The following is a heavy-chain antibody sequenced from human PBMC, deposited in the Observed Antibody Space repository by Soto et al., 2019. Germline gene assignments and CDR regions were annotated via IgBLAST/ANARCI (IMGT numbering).Heavy chain of an antibody. D-gene: IGHD6-13*01. V-gene: IGHV3-23*01. CDR2: ISGSGGST. CDR1: GFTFSSYA. J-gene: IGHJ4*02. CDR3: ARCLVPGIAAAGFDY. Sequence: GGSLRLSCAAPGFTFSSYAMSWVRQAPGKGLEWVSAISGSGGSTYYADSVKGRFTISRDNSKNTLYLQMNSLRAEDTAVYYCARCLVPGIAAAGFDYWGQGTLVTVSS.